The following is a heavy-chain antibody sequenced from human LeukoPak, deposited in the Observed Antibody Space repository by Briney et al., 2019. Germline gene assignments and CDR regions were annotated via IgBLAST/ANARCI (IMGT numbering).Heavy chain of an antibody. D-gene: IGHD4-17*01. Sequence: SETLSLTCAVYGGSFSGYYWSWIRQPPGKGLEWIGEINHSGSTNYNPSLKSRVTISVDTSKNQFSLKLSSVTAADTAVYYCASGRSNHDYGDEDAFDIWGQGTMVTVSS. CDR1: GGSFSGYY. J-gene: IGHJ3*02. CDR3: ASGRSNHDYGDEDAFDI. V-gene: IGHV4-34*01. CDR2: INHSGST.